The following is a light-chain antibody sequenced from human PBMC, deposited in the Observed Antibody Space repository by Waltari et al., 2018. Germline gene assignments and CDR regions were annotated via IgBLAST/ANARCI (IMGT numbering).Light chain of an antibody. CDR1: QSVSRALRT. J-gene: IGKJ1*01. V-gene: IGKV3-20*01. CDR2: DAS. CDR3: QRYGTLPAT. Sequence: EIVLTQSPGTLSLSPGERVTLSCRASQSVSRALRTLAWYQQKPGQAPRLLIYDASTRATGIPDRFIGSGSGTDFTLTISRLEPDDFAVYYCQRYGTLPATFGQGTKVEIK.